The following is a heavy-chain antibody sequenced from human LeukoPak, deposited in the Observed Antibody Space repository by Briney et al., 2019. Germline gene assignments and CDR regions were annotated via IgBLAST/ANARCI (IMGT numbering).Heavy chain of an antibody. J-gene: IGHJ4*02. V-gene: IGHV4-59*01. D-gene: IGHD1-26*01. CDR3: ARDLGGIYFDY. CDR1: GGSIRSYY. CDR2: IYNSGST. Sequence: SETLSLTCTVSGGSIRSYYWSWIRQPPGKGLEWIGYIYNSGSTNYNPSLKSRVTMSVDTSKNQFSLKLSSVTAADTAVYYCARDLGGIYFDYWGQGTLVTVSS.